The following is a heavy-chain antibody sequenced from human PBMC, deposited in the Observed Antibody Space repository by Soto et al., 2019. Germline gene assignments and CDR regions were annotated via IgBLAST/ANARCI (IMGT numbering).Heavy chain of an antibody. CDR1: GFTFSSYS. Sequence: GGSLRLSCAASGFTFSSYSMNWVRQAPGKGLEWVSSISSSSSYIYYADSVKGRFTISRDNAKNSLYLQMNSLRAEDTVVYYCARELDRWPLFYDAFDIWGQGTMVTVSS. J-gene: IGHJ3*02. V-gene: IGHV3-21*01. D-gene: IGHD3-22*01. CDR2: ISSSSSYI. CDR3: ARELDRWPLFYDAFDI.